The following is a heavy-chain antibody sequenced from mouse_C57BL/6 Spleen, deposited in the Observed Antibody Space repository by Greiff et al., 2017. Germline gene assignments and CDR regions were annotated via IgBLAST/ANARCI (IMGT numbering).Heavy chain of an antibody. J-gene: IGHJ4*01. Sequence: VQLQESGAELARPGASVKLSCKASGYTFTSYGISWVKQRTGQGLEWIGEIYPRSGNTYYNEKFKGKATLTADKSSSTAYMELRSLTSEDSAVXFCARAEAAQGYYAMDYWGQGTSVTVSS. CDR2: IYPRSGNT. CDR1: GYTFTSYG. CDR3: ARAEAAQGYYAMDY. D-gene: IGHD3-2*02. V-gene: IGHV1-81*01.